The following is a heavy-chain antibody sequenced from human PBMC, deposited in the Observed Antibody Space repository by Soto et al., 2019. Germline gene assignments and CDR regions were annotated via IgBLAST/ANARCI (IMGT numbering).Heavy chain of an antibody. CDR2: MSHSGGT. Sequence: QVQLQQVGAGLLKSSETLSLTCAVYGGFVSSVSYYWSWIRQPPGKGLEWIGEMSHSGGTHFSPSLNSRVTISVDTSKNQFSLKMSSVTAADTALYYCARVERGTATTVVDAFDIWGPGTMVTVSS. J-gene: IGHJ3*02. D-gene: IGHD1-1*01. CDR1: GGFVSSVSYY. V-gene: IGHV4-34*01. CDR3: ARVERGTATTVVDAFDI.